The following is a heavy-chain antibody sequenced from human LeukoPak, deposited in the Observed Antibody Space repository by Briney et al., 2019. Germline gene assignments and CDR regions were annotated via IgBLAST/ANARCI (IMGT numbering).Heavy chain of an antibody. J-gene: IGHJ4*02. CDR2: IKQDGSEK. V-gene: IGHV3-7*03. CDR3: ARGELSSGYYYDY. Sequence: GGSLRLSCAASGFTFSSHWMSWVRQAPGKGLEWVANIKQDGSEKYYVDSVKGRFTISRDNAKNSLYLQMNSLRAEDTAVYYCARGELSSGYYYDYWGQGTLVTVSS. D-gene: IGHD3-22*01. CDR1: GFTFSSHW.